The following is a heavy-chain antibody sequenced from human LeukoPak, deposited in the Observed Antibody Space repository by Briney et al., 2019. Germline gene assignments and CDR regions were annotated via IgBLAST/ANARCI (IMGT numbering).Heavy chain of an antibody. CDR3: ARLIRVNAFDI. D-gene: IGHD3-22*01. CDR2: IYYSGST. Sequence: SQTLSLTCTVSGGSISSGSYYWSWIRQPPGKGLEWIGYIYYSGSTYYNPSLKSRVTISVDTSKNQFSLKLSSVTAADTAVYYCARLIRVNAFDIWGQGTMVTVSS. J-gene: IGHJ3*02. V-gene: IGHV4-30-4*08. CDR1: GGSISSGSYY.